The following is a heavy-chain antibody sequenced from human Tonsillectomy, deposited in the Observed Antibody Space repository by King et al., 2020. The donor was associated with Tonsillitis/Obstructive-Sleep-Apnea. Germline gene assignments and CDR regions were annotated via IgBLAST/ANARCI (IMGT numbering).Heavy chain of an antibody. CDR2: IFYSGST. J-gene: IGHJ4*02. Sequence: VQLQESGPGLVKPSETLSLTCTVSGGSVSSGSYYWSWIRQPPGKGLEWIGYIFYSGSTNYNPSLKSRVTISVDTSKNHFSLKLSSVTAADTAVYYCARGDLDFWSGYYYFDSWGQGTLVTVSS. CDR1: GGSVSSGSYY. V-gene: IGHV4-61*03. CDR3: ARGDLDFWSGYYYFDS. D-gene: IGHD3-3*01.